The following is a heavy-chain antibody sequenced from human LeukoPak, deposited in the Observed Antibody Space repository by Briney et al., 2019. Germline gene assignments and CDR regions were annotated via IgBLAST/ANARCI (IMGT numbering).Heavy chain of an antibody. D-gene: IGHD3-22*01. CDR3: ASDRNYYDSSGY. CDR2: INHSGST. CDR1: GGSFSGYY. V-gene: IGHV4-34*01. J-gene: IGHJ4*02. Sequence: SETLSLTCAVYGGSFSGYYWSWIRQPPGKGLEWIGEINHSGSTNYNPSLKSRVTISVDTSKNQFSLKLSSVTAADTAVYYCASDRNYYDSSGYWGQGTLVTVSS.